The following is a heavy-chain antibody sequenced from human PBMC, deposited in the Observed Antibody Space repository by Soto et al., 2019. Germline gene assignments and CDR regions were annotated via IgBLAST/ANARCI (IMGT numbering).Heavy chain of an antibody. D-gene: IGHD3-3*02. CDR2: ISYDGSNK. Sequence: PGGSLRLSCAASGFTFSSYGMHWVRQAPGKGLEWVAVISYDGSNKCYADSVKGRFTISRDNSKNTLYLQMNSLRAEDTAVYYCARTLARGYYYYGMDVWGQGTTVTVSS. CDR1: GFTFSSYG. CDR3: ARTLARGYYYYGMDV. V-gene: IGHV3-30*03. J-gene: IGHJ6*02.